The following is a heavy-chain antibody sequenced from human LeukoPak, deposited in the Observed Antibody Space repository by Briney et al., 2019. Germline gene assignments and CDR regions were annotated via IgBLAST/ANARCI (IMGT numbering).Heavy chain of an antibody. V-gene: IGHV1-46*01. D-gene: IGHD1-7*01. CDR2: INPGGGST. Sequence: ASVKVSCKGSGYTFTRYYIHWVRQAPGQGLEWMGIINPGGGSTSYAQKFQDTVTMTRDMSTSTVYMELSSLRSEDTAVYYCARAYNWNYGILYYFDYWGQGTLVTVSS. J-gene: IGHJ4*02. CDR1: GYTFTRYY. CDR3: ARAYNWNYGILYYFDY.